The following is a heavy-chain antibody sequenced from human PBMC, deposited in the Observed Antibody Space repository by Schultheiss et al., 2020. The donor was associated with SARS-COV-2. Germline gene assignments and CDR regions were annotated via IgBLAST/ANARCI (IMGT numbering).Heavy chain of an antibody. V-gene: IGHV4-34*01. CDR3: ARGHGYSSSPLY. D-gene: IGHD6-13*01. CDR2: INHSGST. CDR1: GGSISSYY. J-gene: IGHJ4*02. Sequence: SETLSLTCTVSGGSISSYYWSWIRQPPGKGLEWIGEINHSGSTNYNPSLKSRVTISVDTSKNQFSLKLSSVTAADTAVYYCARGHGYSSSPLYWGQGTLVTVSS.